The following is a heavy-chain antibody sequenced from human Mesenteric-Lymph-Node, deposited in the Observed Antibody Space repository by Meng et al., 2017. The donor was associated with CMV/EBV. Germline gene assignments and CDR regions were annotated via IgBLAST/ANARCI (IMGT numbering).Heavy chain of an antibody. J-gene: IGHJ4*02. D-gene: IGHD6-13*01. V-gene: IGHV3-53*01. Sequence: LKISCAASGFSVSRFDMSWVRQAPGKGLEWVSLPYTPSDAYYADSVKGRFTVSRDKSKNTLDLQMNSLRVEDTAMYYCARWGSTWAIDYWGQGTLVTVSS. CDR2: PYTPSDA. CDR3: ARWGSTWAIDY. CDR1: GFSVSRFD.